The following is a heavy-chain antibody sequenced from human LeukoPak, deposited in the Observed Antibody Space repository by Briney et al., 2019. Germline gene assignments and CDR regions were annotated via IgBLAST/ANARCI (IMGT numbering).Heavy chain of an antibody. D-gene: IGHD6-13*01. V-gene: IGHV4-59*01. CDR1: GGSISNYY. J-gene: IGHJ4*02. CDR3: ARARVDKVGYTSNWFFPLDY. CDR2: IYFSGIT. Sequence: SETLSLTCTVSGGSISNYYWSWIRQPPGKGQEWIGYIYFSGITYYHPSLKSRVTISVDTSKNQFSLKLTSVTAADTAVYYCARARVDKVGYTSNWFFPLDYWGQGTLVTVSS.